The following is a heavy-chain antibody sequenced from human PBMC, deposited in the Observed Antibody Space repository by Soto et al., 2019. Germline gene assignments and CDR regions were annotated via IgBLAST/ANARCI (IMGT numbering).Heavy chain of an antibody. V-gene: IGHV3-23*01. CDR3: AKDLIVGATTGFDY. J-gene: IGHJ4*02. Sequence: VQLLESGGGLVQPGGSLRLSCAASGFTFNTYAMSWVRQAPGKGLEWVSGISGSGGSTYYADSVKGRFTISRDNSKNTLYLHMSSLRAEDTAVYYCAKDLIVGATTGFDYWGQGTLVTVSS. D-gene: IGHD1-26*01. CDR2: ISGSGGST. CDR1: GFTFNTYA.